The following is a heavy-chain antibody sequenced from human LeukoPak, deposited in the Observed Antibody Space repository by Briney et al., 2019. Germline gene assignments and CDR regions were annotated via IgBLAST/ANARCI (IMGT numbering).Heavy chain of an antibody. D-gene: IGHD3-10*01. CDR3: ARTMVRGTYYFDD. J-gene: IGHJ4*02. CDR2: IYYSGST. V-gene: IGHV4-59*08. Sequence: GSLRLSCAASGFTVSRYYMSRTRQPPGKGLEWIGYIYYSGSTNYNPSLKSRVTISVDTSKNQFSLKLRSVTAADTAVYYCARTMVRGTYYFDDWGQGTLVTVSS. CDR1: GFTVSRYY.